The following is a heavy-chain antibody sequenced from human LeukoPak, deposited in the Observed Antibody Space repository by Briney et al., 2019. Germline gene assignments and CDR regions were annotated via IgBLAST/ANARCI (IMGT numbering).Heavy chain of an antibody. V-gene: IGHV5-51*01. Sequence: PGASLQISCKGSGYSFTSYWIGWVRPLPGKGLEWMGIIYPGDSDTRYSPSFQGQVTILADKSISTAYLQWSSLKASDTAMYYCARGLYSSRHFQHWGQGTLVTVSS. CDR1: GYSFTSYW. CDR3: ARGLYSSRHFQH. D-gene: IGHD6-13*01. CDR2: IYPGDSDT. J-gene: IGHJ1*01.